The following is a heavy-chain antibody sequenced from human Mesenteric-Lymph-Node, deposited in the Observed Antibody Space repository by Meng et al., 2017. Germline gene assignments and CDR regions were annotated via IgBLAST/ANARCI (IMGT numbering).Heavy chain of an antibody. CDR3: ASRMDETDDY. V-gene: IGHV1-69*06. J-gene: IGHJ4*02. CDR1: AGPSSTYA. Sequence: GLEFKHPGASVKSSSKSSAGPSSTYAISWVQQAPGQGLEWMGGIIPIFGTANYAQKFQGRVTITADKSTSTAYMELSSLRSEDTAVYYCASRMDETDDYWGQGTLVTVSS. CDR2: IIPIFGTA. D-gene: IGHD1-1*01.